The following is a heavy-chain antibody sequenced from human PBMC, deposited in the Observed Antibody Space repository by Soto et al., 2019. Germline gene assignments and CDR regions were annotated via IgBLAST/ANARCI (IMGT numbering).Heavy chain of an antibody. J-gene: IGHJ4*02. CDR2: IIPIFGTA. V-gene: IGHV1-69*01. Sequence: QVQLVQSGAEVKKPGSSVKVSCKASGGTFSSYAISWVRQAPGQGLEWMGGIIPIFGTANYAQKFQGRVTITADDSTSTAYMELSSLRSEDTAVYYCARDHPGVSGYEKRPFDYWGQGTLVTVSS. CDR3: ARDHPGVSGYEKRPFDY. CDR1: GGTFSSYA. D-gene: IGHD5-12*01.